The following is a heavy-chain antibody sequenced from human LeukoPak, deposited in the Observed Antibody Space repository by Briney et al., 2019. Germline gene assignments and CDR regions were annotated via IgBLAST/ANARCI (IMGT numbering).Heavy chain of an antibody. Sequence: PGGSLRLSCAASGFTFSSYWMSWVRQAPGKGLEWVANINQDGSEQYYVDSVKGRFTISRDNTKNSLYLQMNSLRAEDTAVYYCARVGYCSTTSCYWRAFDYWGQGTLVTVPS. CDR3: ARVGYCSTTSCYWRAFDY. CDR2: INQDGSEQ. J-gene: IGHJ4*02. D-gene: IGHD2-2*01. V-gene: IGHV3-7*01. CDR1: GFTFSSYW.